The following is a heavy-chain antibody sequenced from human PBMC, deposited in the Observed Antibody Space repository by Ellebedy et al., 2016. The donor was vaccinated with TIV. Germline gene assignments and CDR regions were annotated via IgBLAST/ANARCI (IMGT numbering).Heavy chain of an antibody. CDR2: ISVSGTAT. CDR1: GFTFDNYA. J-gene: IGHJ1*01. CDR3: ARQIASSWYGLLY. D-gene: IGHD6-13*01. V-gene: IGHV3-23*01. Sequence: GESLKISCAASGFTFDNYAMTWVRQAPGQRLEWVSAISVSGTATYYADSVRGRFTISRDNSNNMLFLQLNNVRAEDTAIYYCARQIASSWYGLLYWGLGTLVKVSS.